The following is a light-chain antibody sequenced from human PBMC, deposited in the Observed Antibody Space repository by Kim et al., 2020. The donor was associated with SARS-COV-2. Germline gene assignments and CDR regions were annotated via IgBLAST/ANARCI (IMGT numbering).Light chain of an antibody. CDR3: CSYAGSYTFV. J-gene: IGLJ2*01. CDR1: SSDVGGYNY. Sequence: QSALTQPRSVSGSPGQSVTISCTGTSSDVGGYNYVSWYQQHPGKAPKLMIYDVSKRPSGVPDRFSGSKSGNTASLTISGLQAEDEADYYRCSYAGSYTFVFGGGTQLTVL. V-gene: IGLV2-11*01. CDR2: DVS.